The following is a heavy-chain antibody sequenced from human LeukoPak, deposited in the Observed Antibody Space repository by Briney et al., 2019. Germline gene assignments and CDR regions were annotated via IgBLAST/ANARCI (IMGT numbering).Heavy chain of an antibody. Sequence: GGSLRLSCAASGFTFSSYAMSWVHQAPGKGLEWVSAISGSGGSTYYADSVKGRFTISRDNSKNTLYLQMNSLRAEDTAVYYCAKDEVIYCSSTNCWGQGTLVTVSS. CDR1: GFTFSSYA. CDR2: ISGSGGST. CDR3: AKDEVIYCSSTNC. J-gene: IGHJ4*02. V-gene: IGHV3-23*01. D-gene: IGHD2-2*01.